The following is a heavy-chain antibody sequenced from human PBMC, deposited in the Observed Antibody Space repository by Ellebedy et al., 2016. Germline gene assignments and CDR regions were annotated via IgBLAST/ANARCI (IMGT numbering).Heavy chain of an antibody. V-gene: IGHV3-74*01. CDR3: STVFEY. J-gene: IGHJ4*02. Sequence: GESLKISCAVSGFTLSSNWMHWVRQAPGKGLVWVSRFNNDGSGTRYADSVKGRFTISRDDAKNTVYLQMNSLRVEDTAVYYCSTVFEYWGQGTLLTVSS. CDR1: GFTLSSNW. CDR2: FNNDGSGT.